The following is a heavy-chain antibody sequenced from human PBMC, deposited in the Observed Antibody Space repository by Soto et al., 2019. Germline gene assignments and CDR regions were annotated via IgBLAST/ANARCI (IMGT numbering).Heavy chain of an antibody. J-gene: IGHJ2*01. Sequence: EMQLVESGGGLVRPGGSLRLSCTASGFTFRSHGMTWVRQAPGKGLEWLSYISGSSATISYADTVRGRLTTSRDTAKKSLSRQITSLRAEDTAIFFFARETDMMRLWCLDRWGRGTLVTVSS. D-gene: IGHD3-16*01. CDR1: GFTFRSHG. V-gene: IGHV3-48*01. CDR2: ISGSSATI. CDR3: ARETDMMRLWCLDR.